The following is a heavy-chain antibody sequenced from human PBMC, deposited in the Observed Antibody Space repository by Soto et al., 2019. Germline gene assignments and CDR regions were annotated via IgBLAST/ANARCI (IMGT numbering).Heavy chain of an antibody. D-gene: IGHD5-18*01. J-gene: IGHJ4*02. Sequence: QVQLVQSGAEVNKPGASVKVSCRASGYTFISYYIHWVRQAPGQGLEWMGLINPSDAYTDYAQKFQGRVTLTRDTSTSIVYMELSSLRSEDTAIYYCARDHVDTPMTNFDYWGQGTLVTVSS. CDR2: INPSDAYT. CDR1: GYTFISYY. V-gene: IGHV1-46*01. CDR3: ARDHVDTPMTNFDY.